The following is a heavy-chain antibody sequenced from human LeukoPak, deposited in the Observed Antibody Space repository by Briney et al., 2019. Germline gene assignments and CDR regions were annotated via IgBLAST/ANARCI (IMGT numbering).Heavy chain of an antibody. CDR1: GGSLSSYY. V-gene: IGHV4-59*01. CDR2: INYSRST. Sequence: SETLSPTRTVSGGSLSSYYWTWIRQPPGQGLEWSGYINYSRSTDYNPPLKHRVTISEDTSKNQFSLKLSSVTAADTAVYYCARDGYISGWYVGMDVWGQGTTVTVSS. D-gene: IGHD6-19*01. CDR3: ARDGYISGWYVGMDV. J-gene: IGHJ6*02.